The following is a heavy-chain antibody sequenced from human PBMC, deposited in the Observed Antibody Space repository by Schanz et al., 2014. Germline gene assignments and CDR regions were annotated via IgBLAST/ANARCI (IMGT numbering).Heavy chain of an antibody. D-gene: IGHD3-3*01. CDR3: VTEKRMESGTWAKAFDI. CDR1: GGTFSSST. V-gene: IGHV1-69*08. J-gene: IGHJ3*02. Sequence: QVQLVQSGAEVKKPGSSVKVSCKASGGTFSSSTLTWVRQAPGQGLEWMGRIIPILDKTNYAQKFQGRVTMTADKSTSTVYMEVSSLRSDDTAMYYCVTEKRMESGTWAKAFDIWGQGTWVTVSS. CDR2: IIPILDKT.